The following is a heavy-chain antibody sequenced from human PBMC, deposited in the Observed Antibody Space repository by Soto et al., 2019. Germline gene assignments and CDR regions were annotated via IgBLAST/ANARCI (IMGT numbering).Heavy chain of an antibody. V-gene: IGHV3-33*01. Sequence: QVQLVESGGGVVQPGRSLRLSCAASGFTFSSYGMHWVRQAPGKGLEWVAMIWYDGSNKYYADSVKGRFTISRDNSKNTLYLQMSSLRAEDTAVYYCARDYGSGMDVWGQGTTVTVSS. CDR3: ARDYGSGMDV. CDR1: GFTFSSYG. CDR2: IWYDGSNK. D-gene: IGHD3-10*01. J-gene: IGHJ6*02.